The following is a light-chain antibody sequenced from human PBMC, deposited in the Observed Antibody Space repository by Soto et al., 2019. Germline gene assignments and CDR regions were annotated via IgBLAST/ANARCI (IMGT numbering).Light chain of an antibody. CDR2: EVS. CDR1: SSDVGGYNY. CDR3: RAWDDTLNGWV. V-gene: IGLV2-14*01. J-gene: IGLJ3*02. Sequence: QSVLTQPASVSGSPGQSITISCTGTSSDVGGYNYVSWYQHHPGKAPKLMIHEVSDRPSGISNRFSGSKSGNTASLTISGLQAEDEADYYCRAWDDTLNGWVFGGGTKVTVL.